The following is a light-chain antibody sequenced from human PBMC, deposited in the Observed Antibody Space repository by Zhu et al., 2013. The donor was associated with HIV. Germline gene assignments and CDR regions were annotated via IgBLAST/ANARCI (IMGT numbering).Light chain of an antibody. CDR3: QQVRYFPLT. CDR2: GAS. V-gene: IGKV1-9*01. CDR1: QGIGNF. Sequence: DIQLTQSPSFLSASVGDRVSISCRASQGIGNFLAWYQQKPNKAPRLLISGASFLQPGVPSRFGGAGSGSVFTLTIDTLQPEDFAIYFCQQVRYFPLTFGDGTKVDVK. J-gene: IGKJ4*01.